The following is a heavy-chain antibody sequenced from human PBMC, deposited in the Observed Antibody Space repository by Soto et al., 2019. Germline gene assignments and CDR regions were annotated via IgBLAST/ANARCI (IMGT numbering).Heavy chain of an antibody. CDR3: ARALYGDYDYYYYGMDV. V-gene: IGHV3-33*01. D-gene: IGHD4-17*01. Sequence: QVQLVESGGGVVQPGRSLRLSCAASGFTFSSYCMHWVRQAPGKGLEWVAVIWYDGSNKYYADSVKGRFTISRDNSKNTLYLQMNSLRAEDTAVYYCARALYGDYDYYYYGMDVWGQGTTVTVSS. CDR2: IWYDGSNK. J-gene: IGHJ6*02. CDR1: GFTFSSYC.